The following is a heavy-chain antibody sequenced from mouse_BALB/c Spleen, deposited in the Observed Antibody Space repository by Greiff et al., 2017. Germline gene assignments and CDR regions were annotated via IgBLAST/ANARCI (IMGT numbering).Heavy chain of an antibody. CDR3: TIYDYGAY. CDR2: IDPENGDT. Sequence: EVKLQESGAELVRSGASVKLSCTASGFNIKDYYMHWVKQRPEQGLEWIGWIDPENGDTEYAPKFQGKATMTADTSSNTAYLQLSSLTSEDTAVYYCTIYDYGAYWGQGTLVTVSA. V-gene: IGHV14-4*02. J-gene: IGHJ3*01. D-gene: IGHD2-4*01. CDR1: GFNIKDYY.